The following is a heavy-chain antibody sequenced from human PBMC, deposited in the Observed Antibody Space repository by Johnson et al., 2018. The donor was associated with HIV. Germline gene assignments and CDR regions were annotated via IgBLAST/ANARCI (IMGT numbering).Heavy chain of an antibody. CDR3: ARVRPPGLLDAIDS. CDR2: ISYDGRNK. CDR1: GFTVSNNY. V-gene: IGHV3-30*03. J-gene: IGHJ3*02. Sequence: QVQLVESGGGVVQPGRSLRLSCAASGFTVSNNYMTWVRQAPGKGLEWVAVISYDGRNKYYADSVKGRFTISRDNSKNTLYLHMNSLRAEDTAVYHCARVRPPGLLDAIDSWGQGTMVTVSS.